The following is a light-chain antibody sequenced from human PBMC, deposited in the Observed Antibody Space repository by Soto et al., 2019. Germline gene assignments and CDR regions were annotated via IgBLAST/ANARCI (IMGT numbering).Light chain of an antibody. CDR1: QSITGNY. J-gene: IGKJ5*01. Sequence: DIVLTQSPGTLSLSPGDRATLSCRASQSITGNYLAWHQQKPGQAPRLLIYGAFNRATGIPARFSGSGSGTDFTLTISSLEPEDFAVYYCQQRNIWPPVTFGQGTRLEIK. V-gene: IGKV3-11*01. CDR3: QQRNIWPPVT. CDR2: GAF.